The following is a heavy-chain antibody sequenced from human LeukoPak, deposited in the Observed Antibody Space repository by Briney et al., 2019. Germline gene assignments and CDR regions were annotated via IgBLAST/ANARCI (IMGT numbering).Heavy chain of an antibody. Sequence: AASVKVSCKASGYTFTSYGISWVRQAPGQGLEWMGWISAYNGNTNYAQKLQGRVTMTTDASTSTAYMELRSLRSDDTAVYYCARDPVVATIHYYYYYGIDVWGQGTTVTVSS. D-gene: IGHD5-12*01. CDR1: GYTFTSYG. CDR3: ARDPVVATIHYYYYYGIDV. CDR2: ISAYNGNT. J-gene: IGHJ6*02. V-gene: IGHV1-18*01.